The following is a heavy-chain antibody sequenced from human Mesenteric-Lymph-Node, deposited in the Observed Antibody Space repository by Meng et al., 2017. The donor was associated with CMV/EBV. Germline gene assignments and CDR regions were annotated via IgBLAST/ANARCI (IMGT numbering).Heavy chain of an antibody. CDR3: AREVVGADLDY. D-gene: IGHD2-15*01. J-gene: IGHJ4*02. Sequence: SETLSLTCTVSGGSISSNSFYWAWIRQPPGKGLVWIGNIFHSGITSYNPSLKSRVTMSVDPSRNQFSLHLSSVTAADTAVYYCAREVVGADLDYWGQGTLVTVSS. CDR2: IFHSGIT. CDR1: GGSISSNSFY. V-gene: IGHV4-39*07.